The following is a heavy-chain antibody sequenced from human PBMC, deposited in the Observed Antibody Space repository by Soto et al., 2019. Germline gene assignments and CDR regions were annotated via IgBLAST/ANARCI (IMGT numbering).Heavy chain of an antibody. CDR3: ARHRENGDSVIFDY. CDR2: IYYSGST. Sequence: SETLSLTCTVSGGSISSSSYYWGWIRQPPGKGLEWIGSIYYSGSTYYNPSLKSRVTISVDTSKNQFSLKLSSVTAADKAVYYCARHRENGDSVIFDYWGQGTLVTVSS. V-gene: IGHV4-39*01. CDR1: GGSISSSSYY. J-gene: IGHJ4*02. D-gene: IGHD4-17*01.